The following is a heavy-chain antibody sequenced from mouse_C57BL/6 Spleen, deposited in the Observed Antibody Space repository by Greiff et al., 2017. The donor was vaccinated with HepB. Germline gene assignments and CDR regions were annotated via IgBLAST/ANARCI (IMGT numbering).Heavy chain of an antibody. V-gene: IGHV2-5*01. CDR2: IWRGGST. CDR3: AKDFQGYYAMDD. CDR1: GFSLTSYG. J-gene: IGHJ4*01. Sequence: QVQLKESGPGLVQPSQSLSITCTVSGFSLTSYGVHWVRQSPGKGLEWLGVIWRGGSTDYNAAFMSRFSITKDNSKSQVFFKMNSLQADDTAIYYWAKDFQGYYAMDDWGQGTSVTVSS.